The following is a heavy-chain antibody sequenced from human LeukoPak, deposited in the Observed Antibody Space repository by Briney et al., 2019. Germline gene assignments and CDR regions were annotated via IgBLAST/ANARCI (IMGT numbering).Heavy chain of an antibody. Sequence: GASVKVSCKASGGTFSSYAISWVRQAPGQGLEWMGGIIPIFGTANYAQKFQGRVTITRNTSISTAYMELSSLRSEDTAVYYCARGYSYGYCMDVWGKGTTVTVSS. CDR2: IIPIFGTA. V-gene: IGHV1-69*05. J-gene: IGHJ6*03. D-gene: IGHD4-17*01. CDR3: ARGYSYGYCMDV. CDR1: GGTFSSYA.